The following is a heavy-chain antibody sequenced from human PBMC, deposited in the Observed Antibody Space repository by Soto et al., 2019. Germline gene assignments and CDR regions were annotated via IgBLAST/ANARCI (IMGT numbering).Heavy chain of an antibody. CDR3: ARGYYDSSGYKHLYGMDV. CDR2: ISAYNGNT. CDR1: GHTLWNYG. D-gene: IGHD3-22*01. J-gene: IGHJ6*02. V-gene: IGHV1-18*01. Sequence: GASVKVSCKTSGHTLWNYGIGWVRQAPGQGLEWMGWISAYNGNTNYAQKLQGRVTMTTDTSTSTAYMELRSLRSDDTAVYYCARGYYDSSGYKHLYGMDVWGQGTTVTVSS.